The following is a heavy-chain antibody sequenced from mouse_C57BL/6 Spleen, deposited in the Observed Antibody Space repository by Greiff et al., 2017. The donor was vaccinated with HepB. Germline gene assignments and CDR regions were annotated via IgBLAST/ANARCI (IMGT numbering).Heavy chain of an antibody. V-gene: IGHV1-50*01. CDR1: GYTFTRYW. CDR3: ARNYYGSSYDAMDY. CDR2: IDPSDSYT. D-gene: IGHD1-1*01. J-gene: IGHJ4*01. Sequence: QVQLQQPGAELVKPGASVKLSCKASGYTFTRYWMQWVKQRPGQGLEWIGEIDPSDSYTNYNQKFKGKATLTVDTSSSTAYMQLSSLTSEDSAVYYCARNYYGSSYDAMDYWGQGTSVTVSS.